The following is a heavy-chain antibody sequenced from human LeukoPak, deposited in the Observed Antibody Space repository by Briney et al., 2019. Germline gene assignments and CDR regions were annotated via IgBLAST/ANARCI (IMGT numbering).Heavy chain of an antibody. CDR2: ISGSGGST. V-gene: IGHV3-23*01. CDR3: AKDRGIVVVMIAFDI. Sequence: PGGSLRLSCAASGFTFSSYAMSRVRQAPGKGLEWVSPISGSGGSTYYADSVKGRFTISRDNSKNTLYLQMNSLRAEDTAVYYCAKDRGIVVVMIAFDIWGQGTMVTVSS. CDR1: GFTFSSYA. J-gene: IGHJ3*02. D-gene: IGHD3-22*01.